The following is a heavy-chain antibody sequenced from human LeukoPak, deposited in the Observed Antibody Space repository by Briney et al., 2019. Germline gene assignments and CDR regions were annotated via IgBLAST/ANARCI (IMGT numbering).Heavy chain of an antibody. CDR1: GFTFSSYW. J-gene: IGHJ6*02. CDR3: ARTVVTIFGGMDV. CDR2: IKQDGSQK. D-gene: IGHD3-3*01. Sequence: GGSLRLSCAASGFTFSSYWMSWVRQAPGKGLEWVANIKQDGSQKYYVDSVKGRFSISRDNAKNSLYLQMNSLRAEDTAVYYCARTVVTIFGGMDVWGQGTTVTVSS. V-gene: IGHV3-7*01.